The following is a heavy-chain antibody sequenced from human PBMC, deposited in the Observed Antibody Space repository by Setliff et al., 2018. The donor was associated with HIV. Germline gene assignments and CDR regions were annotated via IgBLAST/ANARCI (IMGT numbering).Heavy chain of an antibody. J-gene: IGHJ4*02. V-gene: IGHV4-4*07. CDR3: ATSSSWSTFDY. D-gene: IGHD6-19*01. CDR2: IDTSGST. Sequence: PSETLSLTCTVFGGSTFYWSWIRQPAGKGLEWIGHIDTSGSTNYNPPLKSRVTISVDTSRSQFSLNVNSVTAADTAVYYCATSSSWSTFDYWGQGTLVTVSS. CDR1: GGSTFY.